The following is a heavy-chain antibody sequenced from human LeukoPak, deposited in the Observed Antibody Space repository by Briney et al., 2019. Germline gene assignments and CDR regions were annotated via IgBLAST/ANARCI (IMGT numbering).Heavy chain of an antibody. Sequence: TLSLTCTVSGGSISSGGYYWSWIRQHPGKGLEWIGYIYYSGSTYYNPSLKSRVTISVDTSKNQFSLKLTSVTAADTAVYYCARHDFWTNYPQINWFDPWGQGTLVTVSS. CDR3: ARHDFWTNYPQINWFDP. D-gene: IGHD3-3*01. V-gene: IGHV4-31*03. CDR1: GGSISSGGYY. J-gene: IGHJ5*02. CDR2: IYYSGST.